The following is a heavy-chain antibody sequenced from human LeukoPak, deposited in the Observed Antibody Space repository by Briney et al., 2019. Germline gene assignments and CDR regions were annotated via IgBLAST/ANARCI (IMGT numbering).Heavy chain of an antibody. CDR3: TTALYSSSWFEYAGY. CDR2: IKSKTDGGTT. CDR1: GFTFSDHY. J-gene: IGHJ4*02. D-gene: IGHD6-13*01. V-gene: IGHV3-15*01. Sequence: NPGGSLRLSCAASGFTFSDHYMDWVRQAPGKGLEWVGRIKSKTDGGTTDYAAPVKGRFTISRDDSKNTLYLQINSLKTEDTAVYYCTTALYSSSWFEYAGYWGQGTLVTVSS.